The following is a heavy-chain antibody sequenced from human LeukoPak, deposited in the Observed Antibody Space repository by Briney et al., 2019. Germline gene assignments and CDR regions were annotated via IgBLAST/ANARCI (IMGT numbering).Heavy chain of an antibody. CDR3: ARVAHGAIFGDRLFDG. CDR2: INPNSGGT. CDR1: GYTFTDFY. V-gene: IGHV1-2*02. D-gene: IGHD3-3*01. J-gene: IGHJ5*02. Sequence: ASVKVTSTASGYTFTDFYIRWVRQAPGQGLEWMGWINPNSGGTIYAQKFQGRVTMTRDTSITTAHMELSGLRSDDTAVYFCARVAHGAIFGDRLFDGWGQATLVTVSS.